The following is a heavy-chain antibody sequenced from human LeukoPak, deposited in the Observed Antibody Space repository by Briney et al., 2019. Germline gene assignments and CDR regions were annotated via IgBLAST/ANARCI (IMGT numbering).Heavy chain of an antibody. Sequence: GGSLRLSCAASGFTFSSYEMNWVRQAPGKGLEWVSYISSSGSTIYYADSVKGRFTISRDNAKNSLYLQMNSLRAEDTAVYYCARGRGSGNDLDCWGQGTLVTVSS. CDR2: ISSSGSTI. CDR3: ARGRGSGNDLDC. D-gene: IGHD3-16*01. J-gene: IGHJ4*02. V-gene: IGHV3-48*03. CDR1: GFTFSSYE.